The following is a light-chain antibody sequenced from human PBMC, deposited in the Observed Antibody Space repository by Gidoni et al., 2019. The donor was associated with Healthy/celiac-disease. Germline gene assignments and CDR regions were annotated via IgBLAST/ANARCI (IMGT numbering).Light chain of an antibody. CDR2: LGS. CDR3: MQALQTPRT. J-gene: IGKJ4*01. Sequence: DIVMTQSPLSLTVTPGEPAYISCRSSQSLLHSNGYNYLDWYLQKPGQSPQLLIYLGSNRASGVPDRFSGSGSGTDFTLKISRVEAEDVGVYYCMQALQTPRTFGGXTKVEIK. V-gene: IGKV2-28*01. CDR1: QSLLHSNGYNY.